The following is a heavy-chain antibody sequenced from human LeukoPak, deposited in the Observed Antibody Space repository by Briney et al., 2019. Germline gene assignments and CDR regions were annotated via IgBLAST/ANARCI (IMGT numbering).Heavy chain of an antibody. D-gene: IGHD5-18*01. Sequence: GGSLRLSCAASGFTFSSYGMHWVRQAPGKGLEWVAVISYDGSNKYYADSVKGRFTISRDNSKNTLYLQMNSLKAEDTAVYYCATDTAPDYWGQGTLVTVSS. J-gene: IGHJ4*02. CDR3: ATDTAPDY. CDR2: ISYDGSNK. CDR1: GFTFSSYG. V-gene: IGHV3-30*03.